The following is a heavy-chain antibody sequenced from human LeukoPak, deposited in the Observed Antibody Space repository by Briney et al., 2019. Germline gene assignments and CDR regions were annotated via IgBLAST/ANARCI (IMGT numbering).Heavy chain of an antibody. CDR2: ISGSGGST. V-gene: IGHV3-23*01. CDR1: EFTFSSYT. CDR3: AKDRPYITSWYGAGDY. D-gene: IGHD6-13*01. Sequence: GGSLRLSCAASEFTFSSYTMNWVRQAPGKGLEWVSSISGSGGSTYYADSVKGRFTISRDNSKNTLYLQMNSLRANDTAVYYCAKDRPYITSWYGAGDYWGQGTLVTVSS. J-gene: IGHJ4*02.